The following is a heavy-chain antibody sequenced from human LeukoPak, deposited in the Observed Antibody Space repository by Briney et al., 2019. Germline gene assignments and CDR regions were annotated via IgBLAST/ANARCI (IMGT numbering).Heavy chain of an antibody. CDR2: IYYSGST. V-gene: IGHV4-59*01. Sequence: SETLPLTCTVSGGSISSYYWSWIRQPPGKGLEWIGYIYYSGSTNYNPSLKSRVTISVDTSKNQFSLKLSSVTAADTAVYYCARVPAAGTTGFDYWGQGTLVTVSS. J-gene: IGHJ4*02. D-gene: IGHD6-13*01. CDR3: ARVPAAGTTGFDY. CDR1: GGSISSYY.